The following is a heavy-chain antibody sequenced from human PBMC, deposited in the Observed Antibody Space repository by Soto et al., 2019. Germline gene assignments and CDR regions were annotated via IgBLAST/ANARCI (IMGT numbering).Heavy chain of an antibody. CDR1: GFSLSNARMG. Sequence: QVTLKESGPVLVKPTETLTLTCTVSGFSLSNARMGVSWIRQPPGKALEWLAHIFSNDEKSYSTSLKSRLTICKDTSKSQVVLTMTNMDPVDTATYYCARMIREYYDILTGYYEPFDYWGQGTLVTVSS. D-gene: IGHD3-9*01. CDR2: IFSNDEK. V-gene: IGHV2-26*01. J-gene: IGHJ4*02. CDR3: ARMIREYYDILTGYYEPFDY.